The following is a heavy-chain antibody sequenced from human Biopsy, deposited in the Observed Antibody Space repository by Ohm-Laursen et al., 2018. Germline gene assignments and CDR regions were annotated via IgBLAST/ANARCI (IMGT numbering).Heavy chain of an antibody. CDR3: AADINVWNVNY. J-gene: IGHJ4*02. CDR1: AYTLNDLS. D-gene: IGHD1-1*01. Sequence: SVKVSCKVSAYTLNDLSMHWVRQVPGKGLEWLGGFAPENGKTVYAQNFQARVSLTEDTSTDTAYMELRSLRSEDTAVYYCAADINVWNVNYWGQGTQVTVSS. CDR2: FAPENGKT. V-gene: IGHV1-24*01.